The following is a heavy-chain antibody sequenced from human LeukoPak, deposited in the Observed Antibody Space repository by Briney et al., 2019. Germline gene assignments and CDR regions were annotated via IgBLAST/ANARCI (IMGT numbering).Heavy chain of an antibody. J-gene: IGHJ6*02. Sequence: PSETLSLTCTVSGGSISSGDYYWSWIRQPPGKGLEWIGYIYYSGSTNYNPSLKSRVTISVDTSKNQFSLKLSSVTAADTAMYYCARVRGSGYDPYYYYGMDVWGQGTTVTVSS. D-gene: IGHD5-12*01. CDR2: IYYSGST. V-gene: IGHV4-61*08. CDR1: GGSISSGDYY. CDR3: ARVRGSGYDPYYYYGMDV.